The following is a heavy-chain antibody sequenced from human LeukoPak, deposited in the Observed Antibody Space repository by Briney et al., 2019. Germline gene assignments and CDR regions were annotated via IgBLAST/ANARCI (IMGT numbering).Heavy chain of an antibody. D-gene: IGHD1-1*01. J-gene: IGHJ4*02. V-gene: IGHV4-39*07. Sequence: PSETLSLTCTVSGGSISSSSYYWGWIRQPPGKGLEWIGSIYFSGSTYYNPSLKSRVTFFEDSSKNQFSLQLSSVTAADTAVYYCARGRGYDPVVFYFDSWGQGNLVIVSS. CDR1: GGSISSSSYY. CDR2: IYFSGST. CDR3: ARGRGYDPVVFYFDS.